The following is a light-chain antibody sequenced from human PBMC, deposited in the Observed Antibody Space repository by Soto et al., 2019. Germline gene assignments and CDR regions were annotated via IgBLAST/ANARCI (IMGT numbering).Light chain of an antibody. CDR2: TAS. CDR1: QTMNNW. CDR3: PQYNNYPLT. Sequence: DIHMTLTASTLSASVGDTFTIAFLASQTMNNWLAGYQQKPGRPPNLLIHTASNLEGGVSSRFNGSGSGTDFTLSVSSLQADDAATDYCPQYNNYPLTFGEGTKVDI. J-gene: IGKJ4*02. V-gene: IGKV1-5*03.